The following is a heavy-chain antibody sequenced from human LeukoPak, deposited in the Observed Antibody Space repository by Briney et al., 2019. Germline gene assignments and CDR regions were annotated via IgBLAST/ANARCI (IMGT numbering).Heavy chain of an antibody. Sequence: SETLSLTCTVSGGSISSYYWSWIRQPPGKGLEWIGYIYYSGSTNYNPSLKSRVIISVDTFKNQCSLKMSSVTAADTAVYYCARHSPIGGRWEIDYWGQGTLVTVSS. CDR3: ARHSPIGGRWEIDY. CDR2: IYYSGST. CDR1: GGSISSYY. D-gene: IGHD2-15*01. V-gene: IGHV4-59*08. J-gene: IGHJ4*02.